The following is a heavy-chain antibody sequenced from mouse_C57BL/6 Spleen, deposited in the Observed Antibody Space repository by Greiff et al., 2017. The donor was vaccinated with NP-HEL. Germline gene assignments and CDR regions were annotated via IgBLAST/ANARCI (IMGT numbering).Heavy chain of an antibody. J-gene: IGHJ2*01. CDR3: ARHPNYGQTYFDY. CDR1: VFTIKDYY. V-gene: IGHV14-2*01. CDR2: IDPEDGET. Sequence: VQLQQSGAELVKPGASVKLSCPASVFTIKDYYMHWVKQRTEQGLEWIGRIDPEDGETKYAPKFQGKATITADTSSNTAYLQLSSLTSEDTAVYYCARHPNYGQTYFDYWGQGTTLTVSS. D-gene: IGHD1-1*01.